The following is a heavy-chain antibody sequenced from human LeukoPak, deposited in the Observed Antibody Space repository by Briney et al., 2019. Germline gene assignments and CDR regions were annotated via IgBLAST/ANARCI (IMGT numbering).Heavy chain of an antibody. J-gene: IGHJ4*02. CDR1: GGSFSGYY. V-gene: IGHV4-34*01. CDR2: INHSGST. Sequence: SETPSLTCAVYGGSFSGYYWSWIRQPPGKGLEWIGEINHSGSTNYNPSLKSRVTISVDTSKNQFSLKLSSVTAADTAVYYCARAGYMYSSGWYMDYWGQGTLVTVSS. D-gene: IGHD6-19*01. CDR3: ARAGYMYSSGWYMDY.